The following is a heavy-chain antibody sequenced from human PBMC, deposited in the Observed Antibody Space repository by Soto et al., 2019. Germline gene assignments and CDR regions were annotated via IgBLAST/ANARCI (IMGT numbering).Heavy chain of an antibody. V-gene: IGHV1-18*01. J-gene: IGHJ4*02. Sequence: ASVKVSCKTSGYTFTSYGISWVRQAPGQGLEWMGWISAYNGNTNYAQKLQGRVTMTTDTSTSTAYMELRSLRSDDTAVYYCARAGGDILTGYPDYWGQGTLVTVSS. CDR1: GYTFTSYG. CDR3: ARAGGDILTGYPDY. CDR2: ISAYNGNT. D-gene: IGHD3-9*01.